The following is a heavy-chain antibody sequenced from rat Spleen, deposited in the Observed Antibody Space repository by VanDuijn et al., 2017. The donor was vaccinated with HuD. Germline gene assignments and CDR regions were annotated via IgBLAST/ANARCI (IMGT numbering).Heavy chain of an antibody. V-gene: IGHV5S13*01. Sequence: EVQLVESGGGLVQPGRSLKLSCAASGFTFSNYGMAWVRQAPTKGLEWVASISPGGAFTFYRDSVKGRFTISRDDAKNTLYLQMDSLRSEDTATYYCAKVLSGSFDYWGQGVMVTVSS. CDR1: GFTFSNYG. CDR2: ISPGGAFT. D-gene: IGHD5-1*01. J-gene: IGHJ2*01. CDR3: AKVLSGSFDY.